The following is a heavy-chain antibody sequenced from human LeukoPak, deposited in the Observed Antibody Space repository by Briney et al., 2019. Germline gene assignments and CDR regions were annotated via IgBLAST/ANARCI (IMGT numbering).Heavy chain of an antibody. D-gene: IGHD5-18*01. CDR2: IVIGTGNT. CDR1: GFTFTSSA. V-gene: IGHV1-58*01. J-gene: IGHJ5*02. CDR3: AASQVDTTMVIGFADRP. Sequence: GTSVKVSCKASGFTFTSSAVQWVRQARGQPLEWMGWIVIGTGNTNYAQKFQERVTITRDMSTSTAYMELSSLRSEDTAVYYCAASQVDTTMVIGFADRPWGQGTLVTVSS.